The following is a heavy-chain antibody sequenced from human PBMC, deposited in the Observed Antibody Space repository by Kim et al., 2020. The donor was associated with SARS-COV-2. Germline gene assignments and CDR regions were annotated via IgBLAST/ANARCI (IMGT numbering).Heavy chain of an antibody. D-gene: IGHD2-21*02. Sequence: PVKGRVTISRDDSKNTLYLQMNSLKTEDTAVYYCTSDSGDYCAGGCDFGVWGQGTTVTVSS. V-gene: IGHV3-15*01. J-gene: IGHJ6*02. CDR3: TSDSGDYCAGGCDFGV.